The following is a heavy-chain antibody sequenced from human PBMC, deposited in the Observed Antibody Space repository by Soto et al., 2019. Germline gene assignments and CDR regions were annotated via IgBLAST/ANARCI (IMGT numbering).Heavy chain of an antibody. Sequence: LSLTCTVSGGSISSYYWSWIRQPPGKGLEWIGYIYYSGSTNYNPSLKSRVTISVDTSKNQFSLKLSSVTAADTAVYYCARDPYYYDSSGYYQGGSYFDYWGQGTLVTVSS. CDR1: GGSISSYY. D-gene: IGHD3-22*01. CDR3: ARDPYYYDSSGYYQGGSYFDY. V-gene: IGHV4-59*01. CDR2: IYYSGST. J-gene: IGHJ4*02.